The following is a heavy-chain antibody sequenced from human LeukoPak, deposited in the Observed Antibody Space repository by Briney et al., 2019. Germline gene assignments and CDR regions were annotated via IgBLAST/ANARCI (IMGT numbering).Heavy chain of an antibody. CDR3: ASYSVSSRRDY. J-gene: IGHJ4*02. Sequence: GGSLRLSCAASGLTVSTNYMSWVRQAPGKGPEWVSAIYAGGTTYYADSVKGRFTLSTDGSKNTLYLQMNSLRAEDTAVYYCASYSVSSRRDYWGQGTLVTVSS. CDR2: IYAGGTT. CDR1: GLTVSTNY. V-gene: IGHV3-53*01. D-gene: IGHD5/OR15-5a*01.